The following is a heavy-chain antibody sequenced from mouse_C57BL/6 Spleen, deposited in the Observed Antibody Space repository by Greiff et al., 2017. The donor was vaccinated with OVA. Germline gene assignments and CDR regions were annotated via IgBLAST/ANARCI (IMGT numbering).Heavy chain of an antibody. CDR2: ISDGGSYT. CDR3: ARGPLTTGDY. J-gene: IGHJ2*01. V-gene: IGHV5-4*03. D-gene: IGHD1-1*01. Sequence: DVKLVESGGGLVKPGGSLKLSCAASGFTFSSYAMSWVRQTPEKRLEWVATISDGGSYTYYPDNVKGRFTISRDNAKNNLYLQMSHLKSEDTAMYYCARGPLTTGDYWGQGTTLTVSS. CDR1: GFTFSSYA.